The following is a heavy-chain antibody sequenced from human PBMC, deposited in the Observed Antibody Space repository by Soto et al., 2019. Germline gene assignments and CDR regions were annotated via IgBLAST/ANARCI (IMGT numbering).Heavy chain of an antibody. CDR1: GYSFAGYW. V-gene: IGHV5-10-1*01. J-gene: IGHJ6*02. CDR2: IDPSDSQT. D-gene: IGHD6-13*01. Sequence: PGESLKISCKGSGYSFAGYWITWVRQKPGKGLEWMGRIDPSDSQTYYSPSFRGHVTISVTKSITTVFLQWSSLRASDTAMYYCARHGSIAAAAYYYGMDVWGQGTTVTVSS. CDR3: ARHGSIAAAAYYYGMDV.